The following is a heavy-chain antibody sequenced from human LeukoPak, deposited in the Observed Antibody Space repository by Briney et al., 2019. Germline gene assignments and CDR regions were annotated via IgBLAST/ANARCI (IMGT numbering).Heavy chain of an antibody. CDR2: ISSSSSSYI. CDR3: ARDGYTGGIAEY. V-gene: IGHV3-21*01. CDR1: GFTFSSYS. D-gene: IGHD6-13*01. Sequence: GRSLRLSCAASGFTFSSYSMNWVRQAPGKGLEWVSSISSSSSSYIYYADSVKGRFTISRDNAKNSLYLQMNSLRAEDTAVYYCARDGYTGGIAEYWGQGTLVTVSS. J-gene: IGHJ4*02.